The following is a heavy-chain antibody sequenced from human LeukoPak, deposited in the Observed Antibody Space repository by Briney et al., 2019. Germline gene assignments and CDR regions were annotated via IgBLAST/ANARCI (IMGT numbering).Heavy chain of an antibody. CDR3: ARGITIRVLDY. D-gene: IGHD3-10*01. J-gene: IGHJ4*02. CDR2: IKQDGSEK. Sequence: PGGSLRLSCAASGFTLSGHYMDWVRQAPGKGLEWVANIKQDGSEKYYVDSVKGRFTISRDNAKNSLYLQMNSLRAEDTAVYYCARGITIRVLDYWGQGTLVTVSS. CDR1: GFTLSGHY. V-gene: IGHV3-7*01.